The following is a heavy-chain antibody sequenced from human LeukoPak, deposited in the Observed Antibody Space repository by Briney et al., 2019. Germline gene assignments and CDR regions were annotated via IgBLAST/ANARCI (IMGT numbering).Heavy chain of an antibody. CDR1: GGSFSGYY. CDR3: ARVRYYYDSSHPDY. Sequence: PSETLSLTCAVYGGSFSGYYWSWIGQPPGKGLEWIGKINHSGSTNYNPSLKSRVTISVDTSKSQFSLKLSSVTAADTAVYYCARVRYYYDSSHPDYWGQGTLVTVSS. CDR2: INHSGST. V-gene: IGHV4-34*01. D-gene: IGHD3-22*01. J-gene: IGHJ4*02.